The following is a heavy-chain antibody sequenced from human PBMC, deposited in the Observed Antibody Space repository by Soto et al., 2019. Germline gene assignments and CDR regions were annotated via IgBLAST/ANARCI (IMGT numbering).Heavy chain of an antibody. D-gene: IGHD3-22*01. CDR1: GCTVTSYG. CDR3: ARGGYFDSSNYLDY. J-gene: IGHJ4*02. CDR2: INPGNGNT. Sequence: ASVKVSCKVSGCTVTSYGINWVRQAPGRGLEWMGWINPGNGNTKYSQQFQGRVIIDRDTSASTAYMELSSLRPEDTAVYYCARGGYFDSSNYLDYWGLGTLVPVSS. V-gene: IGHV1-3*01.